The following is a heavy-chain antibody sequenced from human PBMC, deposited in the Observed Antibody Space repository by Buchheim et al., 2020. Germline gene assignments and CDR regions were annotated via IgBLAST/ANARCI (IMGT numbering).Heavy chain of an antibody. Sequence: QLQLQESGPGLVKPSETLSLPCTVSGGSISSSSYYWGWIRQPPGKGLEWIGSIYYSGSTYYNPSLKSRVTISVDTSKNQFSLKLRSVTAADTAVYYCARHVSPSLLWFGPYYMDVWGKGTT. CDR2: IYYSGST. CDR1: GGSISSSSYY. CDR3: ARHVSPSLLWFGPYYMDV. J-gene: IGHJ6*03. D-gene: IGHD3-10*01. V-gene: IGHV4-39*01.